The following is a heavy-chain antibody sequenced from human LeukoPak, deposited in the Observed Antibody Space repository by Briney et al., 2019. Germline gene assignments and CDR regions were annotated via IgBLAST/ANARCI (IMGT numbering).Heavy chain of an antibody. Sequence: GGSLRLSCAASGFTSSGYYMSWIRQAPGKGLEWVSYISSSGSTMYYGDSVKGRFTISRDNAKNSLFLQMNSLRAEDTAVYFCARTRKDYYDNSGLFDSWGQGTLITVSS. CDR2: ISSSGSTM. V-gene: IGHV3-11*01. D-gene: IGHD3-22*01. CDR1: GFTSSGYY. CDR3: ARTRKDYYDNSGLFDS. J-gene: IGHJ4*02.